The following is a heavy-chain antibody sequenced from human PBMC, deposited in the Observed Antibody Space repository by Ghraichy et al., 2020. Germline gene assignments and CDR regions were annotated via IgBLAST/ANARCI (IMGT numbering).Heavy chain of an antibody. CDR1: GVSVSSNVYF. J-gene: IGHJ4*02. Sequence: SETLSLTCAVYGVSVSSNVYFWNWIRQSPGKGLEWIGYIDYHGNTNYNPSLASRLTISNDTAANQFSLLLTSVTAADTAIYSCARSGGASALDNFYFANWGQGTLLTVSS. V-gene: IGHV4-61*08. D-gene: IGHD3-16*01. CDR2: IDYHGNT. CDR3: ARSGGASALDNFYFAN.